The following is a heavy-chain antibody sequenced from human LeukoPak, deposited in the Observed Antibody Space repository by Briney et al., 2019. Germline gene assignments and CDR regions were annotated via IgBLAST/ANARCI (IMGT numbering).Heavy chain of an antibody. D-gene: IGHD3-3*01. CDR1: GGSISSYY. CDR2: IYYSGST. Sequence: SETLSLTCTVSGGSISSYYWSWIRQPPGKGLEWIGYIYYSGSTNYNPSLKSRVTISVDTSKNQFSLKLSSVTAADTAVYYCARGLYYDFWSGYEGGHYFDYWGQGTLVTVSS. J-gene: IGHJ4*02. V-gene: IGHV4-59*01. CDR3: ARGLYYDFWSGYEGGHYFDY.